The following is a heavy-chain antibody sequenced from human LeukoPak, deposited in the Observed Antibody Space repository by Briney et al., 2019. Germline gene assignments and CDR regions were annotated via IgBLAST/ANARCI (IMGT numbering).Heavy chain of an antibody. V-gene: IGHV4-31*03. CDR2: IYYSGST. Sequence: SETLSLTCTVSGGSISSGGYYWSWTRQHPGKGLEWIGYIYYSGSTYYNPSLKSRVTISVDTSKNQFSLKLSSVTAADTAVYYCARGRYSSSTPGYWGQGTLVTVSS. D-gene: IGHD6-6*01. J-gene: IGHJ4*02. CDR3: ARGRYSSSTPGY. CDR1: GGSISSGGYY.